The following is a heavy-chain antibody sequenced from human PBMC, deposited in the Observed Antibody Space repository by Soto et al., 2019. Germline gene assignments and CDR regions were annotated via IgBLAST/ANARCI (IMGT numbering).Heavy chain of an antibody. Sequence: GGSLRLSCAASGFTFSNYAMSWVRQAPGKGLEWVSAMSGSGSSTYYADSVKGRFTISRDNSKNTLYLQMNSLRAEDTAVYYCARGPMYGDYRGVDYWGQGTLVTSPQ. D-gene: IGHD4-17*01. CDR2: MSGSGSST. J-gene: IGHJ4*02. V-gene: IGHV3-23*01. CDR3: ARGPMYGDYRGVDY. CDR1: GFTFSNYA.